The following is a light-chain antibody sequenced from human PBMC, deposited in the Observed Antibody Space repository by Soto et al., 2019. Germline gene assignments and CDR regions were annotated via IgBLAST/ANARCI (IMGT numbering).Light chain of an antibody. CDR3: QQYSSSPPEFT. CDR2: GAS. V-gene: IGKV3-20*01. Sequence: EIVLTQSPGTLSVSPGERVTLSCRASQSVNSNYLAWYQQRPGQAPRLLIFGASYRATGIPDRFSGCGSGTDFTLTISRLEPEDFAVYYCQQYSSSPPEFTFGPGTRVDSK. CDR1: QSVNSNY. J-gene: IGKJ3*01.